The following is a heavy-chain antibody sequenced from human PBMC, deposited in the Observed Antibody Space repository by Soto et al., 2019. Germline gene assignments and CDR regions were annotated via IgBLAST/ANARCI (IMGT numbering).Heavy chain of an antibody. D-gene: IGHD3-22*01. J-gene: IGHJ6*02. CDR1: GGTFSSYT. V-gene: IGHV1-69*02. CDR3: ARGRHDSSSYYYSPYYYYGMVV. CDR2: IIPILGIA. Sequence: SVKVSCKASGGTFSSYTISWVRQAPGQGLEWMGRIIPILGIANYAQKFQGRVTITADKSTSTAYMELSSLRSEDTAVYYFARGRHDSSSYYYSPYYYYGMVVWG.